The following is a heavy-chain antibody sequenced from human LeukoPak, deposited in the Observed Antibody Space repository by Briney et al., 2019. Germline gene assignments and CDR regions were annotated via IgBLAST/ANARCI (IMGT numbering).Heavy chain of an antibody. CDR1: GFTFSDYY. Sequence: GGSLRLSCAASGFTFSDYYKSWIRQAPGRGLEWVSYISSSGNTIYYADSVKGRFTVSRDNAKNSLYLQMNSLRAEDTAVYYCARGVRVSGSYLTTDAFDVWGQGTMVTVSS. J-gene: IGHJ3*01. D-gene: IGHD1-26*01. V-gene: IGHV3-11*01. CDR2: ISSSGNTI. CDR3: ARGVRVSGSYLTTDAFDV.